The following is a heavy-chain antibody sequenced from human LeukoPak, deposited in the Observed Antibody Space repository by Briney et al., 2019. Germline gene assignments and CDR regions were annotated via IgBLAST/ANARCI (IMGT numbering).Heavy chain of an antibody. CDR3: ARGEVYCSGGSCYSGYFDY. CDR1: GGSISSGGYY. CDR2: IYYSGST. J-gene: IGHJ4*02. V-gene: IGHV4-31*03. D-gene: IGHD2-15*01. Sequence: SQTLSLTCTVSGGSISSGGYYWSWIRQHPGKGLEWIGYIYYSGSTYYNPSLKSRVTISVDTSKNQFSLKLSSVTAADTAVYYCARGEVYCSGGSCYSGYFDYWGQGTLVTVSS.